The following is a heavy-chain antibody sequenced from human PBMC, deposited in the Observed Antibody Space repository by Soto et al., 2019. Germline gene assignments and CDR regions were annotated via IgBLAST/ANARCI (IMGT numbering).Heavy chain of an antibody. CDR2: IWYDGSNK. J-gene: IGHJ6*02. D-gene: IGHD3-22*01. Sequence: GGSLRLSCAASGFTFSSYGMHWVRQAPGKGLEWVAVIWYDGSNKYYADSVKGRFTISRDNSKNTLYLQMNSLRAEDTAVYYCARIFSATDYYDSSGYYPVYYYYGMDVWGQGTTVTVSS. CDR3: ARIFSATDYYDSSGYYPVYYYYGMDV. V-gene: IGHV3-33*01. CDR1: GFTFSSYG.